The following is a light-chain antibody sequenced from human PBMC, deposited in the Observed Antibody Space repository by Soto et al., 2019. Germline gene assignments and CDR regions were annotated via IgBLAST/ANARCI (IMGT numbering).Light chain of an antibody. CDR3: QQSHSSPLS. CDR1: QSISRN. J-gene: IGKJ4*01. V-gene: IGKV1-39*01. CDR2: TAS. Sequence: IQMTQSPSSQSASVGDRVTITCRASQSISRNLNWYQQKPGKAPELLIYTASNLQSGVPSRFSGSGSGTDFALTISSLQPEDSAVYYCQQSHSSPLSFGGGTKVEFK.